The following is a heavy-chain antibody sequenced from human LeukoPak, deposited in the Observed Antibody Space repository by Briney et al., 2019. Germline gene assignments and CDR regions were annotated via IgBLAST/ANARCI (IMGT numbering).Heavy chain of an antibody. CDR1: GFTFSSYG. D-gene: IGHD3-16*02. J-gene: IGHJ4*02. Sequence: GGSLRLSCAASGFTFSSYGMHWVRQAPGKGLEWVAVISYDGSKKYYVDSVKGRFTISRDNSKNTLYLQMNSLRAEDTAVYYCAKDGGYDYVWGSYRYPDYWGQGTLVTVSS. V-gene: IGHV3-30*18. CDR2: ISYDGSKK. CDR3: AKDGGYDYVWGSYRYPDY.